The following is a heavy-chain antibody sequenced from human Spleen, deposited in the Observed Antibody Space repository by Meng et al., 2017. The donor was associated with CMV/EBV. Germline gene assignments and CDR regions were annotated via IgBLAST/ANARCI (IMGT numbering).Heavy chain of an antibody. Sequence: GGPLGLSCVVSGSTFDDYPLHWIRQRPGEGREWVSGVNWNSYNRGYADSVKGRFTISRDNAKNSLYLQMNRLTSDDTALYYCAKEQPLDRRDDFWVWGQGTQVTVSS. CDR2: VNWNSYNR. V-gene: IGHV3-9*01. J-gene: IGHJ4*02. CDR3: AKEQPLDRRDDFWV. D-gene: IGHD3-3*01. CDR1: GSTFDDYP.